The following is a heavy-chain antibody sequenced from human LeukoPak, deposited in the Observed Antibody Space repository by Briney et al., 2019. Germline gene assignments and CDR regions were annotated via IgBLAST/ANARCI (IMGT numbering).Heavy chain of an antibody. CDR3: TRDLSHDSSG. CDR1: GFRLGDYW. Sequence: GGSLSLSCEASGFRLGDYWMTWVRQAPGKGLECVGNIKFDGSEIYYRDSVRGRFTISRDNAKNSLYLQMNSLRVEDTGVYYCTRDLSHDSSGWGQGTLVTVS. V-gene: IGHV3-7*01. D-gene: IGHD3-22*01. CDR2: IKFDGSEI. J-gene: IGHJ4*02.